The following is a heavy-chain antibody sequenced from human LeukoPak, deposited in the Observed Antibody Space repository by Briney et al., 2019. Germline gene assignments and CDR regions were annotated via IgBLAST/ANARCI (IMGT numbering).Heavy chain of an antibody. D-gene: IGHD6-19*01. J-gene: IGHJ4*02. CDR1: GYTFTGHY. V-gene: IGHV1-2*02. Sequence: ASVKVSCKTSGYTFTGHYMHWVRQAPGQGLEWMGWINPNSGDTNYAQEFQGRVTMTRDTSISTAYMELSSLRSDDTAVYCCARDRDNSGDYWGQGTLVSVSS. CDR3: ARDRDNSGDY. CDR2: INPNSGDT.